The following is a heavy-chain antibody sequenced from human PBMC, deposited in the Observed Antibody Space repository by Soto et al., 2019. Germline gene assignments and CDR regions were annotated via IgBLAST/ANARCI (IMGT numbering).Heavy chain of an antibody. D-gene: IGHD3-10*01. CDR2: IWSDGSNQ. CDR1: AFTFSRHG. CDR3: ARESTFGENNHNYMDV. J-gene: IGHJ6*03. Sequence: QVQLVESGGGVVQPGGSLRLSCTASAFTFSRHGMHWVRQAPSKGLQWVGVIWSDGSNQRYAESVKGRFTISRDNSKNTLYLQVNRRRAEDTAVYYCARESTFGENNHNYMDVWGTGITVTVSS. V-gene: IGHV3-33*01.